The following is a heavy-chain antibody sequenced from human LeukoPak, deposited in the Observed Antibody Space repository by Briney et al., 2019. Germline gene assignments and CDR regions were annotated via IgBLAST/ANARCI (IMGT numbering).Heavy chain of an antibody. CDR1: GGSISSYY. CDR3: ARASGSYGYYWFDP. J-gene: IGHJ5*02. V-gene: IGHV4-4*07. D-gene: IGHD1-26*01. CDR2: IYTSGST. Sequence: SETLSLTCTVSGGSISSYYWSWIRQPAGKGLEWIGRIYTSGSTNYNPSLKSRITMSVDTSKNQFSLKLSSVTAADTAVYYCARASGSYGYYWFDPWGQGTLVTVSS.